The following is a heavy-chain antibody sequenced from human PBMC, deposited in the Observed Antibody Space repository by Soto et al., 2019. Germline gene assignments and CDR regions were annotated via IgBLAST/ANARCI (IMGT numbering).Heavy chain of an antibody. CDR1: GFTFTSSA. V-gene: IGHV1-58*01. CDR2: IVVGSGNT. Sequence: SVKVSCKASGFTFTSSAVQWVRQARGQRLEWIGWIVVGSGNTNYAQKFQERVTITRDMSTSTAYMELSSLRSEDTAVYYCAADRYYYDSSGYSDAFDIWGQGTMVTV. D-gene: IGHD3-22*01. J-gene: IGHJ3*02. CDR3: AADRYYYDSSGYSDAFDI.